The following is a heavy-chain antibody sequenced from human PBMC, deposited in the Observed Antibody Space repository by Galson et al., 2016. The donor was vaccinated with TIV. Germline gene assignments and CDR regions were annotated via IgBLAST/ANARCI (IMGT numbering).Heavy chain of an antibody. J-gene: IGHJ4*02. CDR3: GGYTAGFFVY. V-gene: IGHV4-39*01. Sequence: SETLSLTCAASGGSISRSGYYWAWIRQPPGKGLEWIGSVFYSGSTYYNPSLKRRVTISLDTSKNQFSLKLSSVTAADTAVYYCGGYTAGFFVYWGQGTLVTVSS. CDR2: VFYSGST. D-gene: IGHD5-18*01. CDR1: GGSISRSGYY.